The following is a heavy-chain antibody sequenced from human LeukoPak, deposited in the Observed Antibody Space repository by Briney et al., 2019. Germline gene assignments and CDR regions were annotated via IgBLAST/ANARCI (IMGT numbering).Heavy chain of an antibody. D-gene: IGHD6-13*01. Sequence: GGSLRLSCAASGFTFSSYAMHWVRQAPGKGLEWVAVISYDGSNKYYADSVKGRFTISRDNSKNTLYLQMNSLRAEDTAVYYCATHKGGIAAAADDAFDIWGQGTMVTVSS. J-gene: IGHJ3*02. CDR3: ATHKGGIAAAADDAFDI. CDR2: ISYDGSNK. CDR1: GFTFSSYA. V-gene: IGHV3-30*14.